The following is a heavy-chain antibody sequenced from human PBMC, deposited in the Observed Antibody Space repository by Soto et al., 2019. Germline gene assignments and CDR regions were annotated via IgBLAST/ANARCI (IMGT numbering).Heavy chain of an antibody. CDR3: AKEGSPKVSRWDDY. CDR1: GFTFSDYG. Sequence: QVQLAESGGGVVQPGGSLRLSCAASGFTFSDYGIDWIRQAPGKGLEWVAVISHEGGTQYYADSVRGRFTVSRDNSKNILYLQEDRLRPEDTAVYFCAKEGSPKVSRWDDYWGQGTLVTVSS. J-gene: IGHJ4*02. CDR2: ISHEGGTQ. V-gene: IGHV3-30*18. D-gene: IGHD1-26*01.